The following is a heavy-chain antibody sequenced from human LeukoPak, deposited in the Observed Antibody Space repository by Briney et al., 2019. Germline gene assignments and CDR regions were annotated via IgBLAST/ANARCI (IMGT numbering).Heavy chain of an antibody. CDR2: ISSSSSYI. D-gene: IGHD5-24*01. CDR1: GFTFSSYS. CDR3: ASRDKGYYYGMDV. J-gene: IGHJ6*02. V-gene: IGHV3-21*01. Sequence: GGSLRLSCAASGFTFSSYSMNWVRQAPGKGLEWVSSISSSSSYIYYADSVKGRFTISRDNSKNTLYLQMNSLRAEDTAVYYCASRDKGYYYGMDVWGQGTTVTVSS.